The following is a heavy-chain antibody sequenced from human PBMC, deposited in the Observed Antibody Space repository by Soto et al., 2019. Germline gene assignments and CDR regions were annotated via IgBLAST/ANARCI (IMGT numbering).Heavy chain of an antibody. V-gene: IGHV5-51*01. CDR2: IYPGDSDT. Sequence: GESLKISCKGSGYSFTSYWIGWVRQMPGKGLEWMGIIYPGDSDTRYSPSFQGQVTISADKSISTAYLQWSSLKASDTAMYYCARVATVDTAMVFYYYYGMDVRGQGTTVTVSS. CDR3: ARVATVDTAMVFYYYYGMDV. CDR1: GYSFTSYW. D-gene: IGHD5-18*01. J-gene: IGHJ6*02.